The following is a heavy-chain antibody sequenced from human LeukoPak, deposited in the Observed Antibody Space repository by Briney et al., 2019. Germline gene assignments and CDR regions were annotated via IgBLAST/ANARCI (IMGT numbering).Heavy chain of an antibody. D-gene: IGHD3-10*01. Sequence: GGSLKLSCAASGFTFSGSAMHWVRQASGKGLEWVGRIRSKANSYATAYAASVKGRFTISRDDSKNTAYLQMNSLKTEDPAVYYCTSSMVRGVMWGQGTLVTVSS. CDR3: TSSMVRGVM. CDR2: IRSKANSYAT. CDR1: GFTFSGSA. V-gene: IGHV3-73*01. J-gene: IGHJ4*02.